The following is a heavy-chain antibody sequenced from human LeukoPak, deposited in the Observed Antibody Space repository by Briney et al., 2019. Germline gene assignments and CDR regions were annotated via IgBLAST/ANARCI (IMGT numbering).Heavy chain of an antibody. CDR2: IYPGDSDT. CDR3: ARRGVAMVPLDH. J-gene: IGHJ5*02. CDR1: W. D-gene: IGHD3-10*01. V-gene: IGHV5-51*01. Sequence: WIGGVXXXXGKGLEWMGIIYPGDSDTRYSPSFQGQVTISADKSISTAYLQWSSLKASDTAMYYCARRGVAMVPLDHWGQGTLVTVSS.